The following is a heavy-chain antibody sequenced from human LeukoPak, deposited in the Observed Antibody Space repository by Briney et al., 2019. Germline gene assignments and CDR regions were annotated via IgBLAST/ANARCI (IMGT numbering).Heavy chain of an antibody. CDR3: ARPAPGYTYGWFDF. CDR1: GASISNYY. J-gene: IGHJ4*02. CDR2: IYKTGIT. V-gene: IGHV4-59*01. Sequence: SETLPLTCTVSGASISNYYWSWIRQPPGKRPEWIGYIYKTGITNYNPSLKSRVSISVDTSKNQFSLRLTSVTAADTAVYYCARPAPGYTYGWFDFWGQGTLVTVSS. D-gene: IGHD5-18*01.